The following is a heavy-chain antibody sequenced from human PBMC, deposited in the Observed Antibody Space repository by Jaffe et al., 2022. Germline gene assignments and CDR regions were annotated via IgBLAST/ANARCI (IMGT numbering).Heavy chain of an antibody. D-gene: IGHD4-17*01. CDR2: ISSSSSYI. CDR3: ARGLDYGDYLGVFDY. CDR1: GFTFSSYS. J-gene: IGHJ4*02. Sequence: EVQLVESGGGLVKPGGSLRLSCAASGFTFSSYSMNWVRQAPGKGLEWVSSISSSSSYIYYADSVKGRFTISRDNAKNSLYLQMNSLRAEDTAVYYCARGLDYGDYLGVFDYWGQGTLVTVSS. V-gene: IGHV3-21*01.